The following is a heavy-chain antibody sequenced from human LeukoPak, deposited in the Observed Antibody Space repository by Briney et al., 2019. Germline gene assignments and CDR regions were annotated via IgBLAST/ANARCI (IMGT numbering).Heavy chain of an antibody. CDR1: GGSISRSSYY. J-gene: IGHJ4*02. Sequence: SETLSLTCTVSGGSISRSSYYWGWIRQPPGKGLEWIGSIYYSGSTYYNPSLKSRVTISVDTSKNQFSLKLSSVTAADTAVYYCARDSQYYGSWSYYFDYWGQGTLVTVSS. CDR3: ARDSQYYGSWSYYFDY. V-gene: IGHV4-39*07. CDR2: IYYSGST. D-gene: IGHD3-10*01.